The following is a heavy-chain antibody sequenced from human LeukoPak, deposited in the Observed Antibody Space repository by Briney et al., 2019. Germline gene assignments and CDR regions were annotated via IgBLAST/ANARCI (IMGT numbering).Heavy chain of an antibody. CDR1: GGSINNYY. CDR2: IYYSGST. D-gene: IGHD3-10*01. Sequence: ETLSLTCTVSGGSINNYYWSWIRQPPGKGLEWIGYIYYSGSTNYNPSLKSRVTISVDTSKNQFSLKLSSVTAADTAVYYCARRGAYYGSGSYYPFDCWGQGTLVTVSS. CDR3: ARRGAYYGSGSYYPFDC. J-gene: IGHJ4*02. V-gene: IGHV4-59*08.